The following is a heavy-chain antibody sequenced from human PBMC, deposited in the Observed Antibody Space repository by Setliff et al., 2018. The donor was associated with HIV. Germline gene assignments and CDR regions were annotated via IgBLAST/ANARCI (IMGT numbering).Heavy chain of an antibody. D-gene: IGHD1-1*01. Sequence: SETLSLTCGVSGYSMSSGYYWGCIRQPPGKGLEWIGEIYHGGSTNYNPSLRSRVTISVDPSKNQFSLMLDSVTAADTAVYCCARNSQKGIQPLLLASWGPGTLVTVSS. CDR3: ARNSQKGIQPLLLAS. CDR1: GYSMSSGYY. CDR2: IYHGGST. J-gene: IGHJ4*02. V-gene: IGHV4-38-2*01.